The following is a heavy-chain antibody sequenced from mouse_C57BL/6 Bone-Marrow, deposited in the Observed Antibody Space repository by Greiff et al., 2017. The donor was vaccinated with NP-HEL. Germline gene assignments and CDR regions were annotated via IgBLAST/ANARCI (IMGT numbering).Heavy chain of an antibody. Sequence: QVTLKVSGPGILQPSQTLSLTCSFSGFSLSTFGMGVGWIRQPPGKGLEWLAHIWWDDDKYYNPALKSRLTISKDTSKNQVFLKIANVDTADTATYYCARHYYGSFYYAMDYWGQGTSVTVSS. CDR3: ARHYYGSFYYAMDY. V-gene: IGHV8-8*01. D-gene: IGHD1-1*01. CDR1: GFSLSTFGMG. J-gene: IGHJ4*01. CDR2: IWWDDDK.